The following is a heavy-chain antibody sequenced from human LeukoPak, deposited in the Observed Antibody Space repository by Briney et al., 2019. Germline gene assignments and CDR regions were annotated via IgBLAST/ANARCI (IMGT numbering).Heavy chain of an antibody. CDR2: IYYSGST. V-gene: IGHV4-39*07. D-gene: IGHD3-10*01. J-gene: IGHJ5*02. CDR3: ARAMLRGGIYNCFDP. Sequence: SETLSLTCTVSGGSISSSSYYWGWIRQPPGKGLEWIGSIYYSGSTYYNPSLKSRVTISVDTSKNQFSLKLSSVTAAETAVYYWARAMLRGGIYNCFDPWGQRTLATVSA. CDR1: GGSISSSSYY.